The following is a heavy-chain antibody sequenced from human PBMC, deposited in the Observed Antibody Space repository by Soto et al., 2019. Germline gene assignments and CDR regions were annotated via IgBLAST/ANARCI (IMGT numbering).Heavy chain of an antibody. CDR3: ARHGSRWDIVATRQYYFDY. Sequence: PSETLSLTCTVSGGSISSSSYYWGWIRQPPGKGLEWIGSIYYSGSTYYNPSLKSRVTISVDTSKNQFSLKLSSVTAADTAVYYCARHGSRWDIVATRQYYFDYWGQGTLVTVSS. J-gene: IGHJ4*02. V-gene: IGHV4-39*01. CDR1: GGSISSSSYY. CDR2: IYYSGST. D-gene: IGHD5-12*01.